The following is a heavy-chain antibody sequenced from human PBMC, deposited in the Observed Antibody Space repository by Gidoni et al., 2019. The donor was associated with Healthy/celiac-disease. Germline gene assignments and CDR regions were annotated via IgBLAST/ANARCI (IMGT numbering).Heavy chain of an antibody. Sequence: EVQLVESGGGLVQPGGSLRLSCAASGFTFSSYWMRWVRQAPGKGLEWVANIKQDGSEKYYVDSVKGRFTISRDNAKNSLYLQMNSLRAEDTAVYYCAREYYYGSGSYYMFGYWGQGTLVTVSS. CDR1: GFTFSSYW. V-gene: IGHV3-7*03. CDR3: AREYYYGSGSYYMFGY. D-gene: IGHD3-10*01. J-gene: IGHJ4*02. CDR2: IKQDGSEK.